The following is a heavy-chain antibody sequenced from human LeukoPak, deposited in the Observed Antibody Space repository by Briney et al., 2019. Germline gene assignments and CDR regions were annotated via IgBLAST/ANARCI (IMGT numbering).Heavy chain of an antibody. Sequence: GGSLRLSCAASGFXFSSYSMNWVRQAPGKGLEWVSSITSSSNYIYYADSVKGRFTISRDNSKNTVYLQMNSLRAEDTAVFYCAKDRVPSGSYSLDYWGQGTLVTVSS. CDR2: ITSSSNYI. CDR3: AKDRVPSGSYSLDY. D-gene: IGHD1-26*01. V-gene: IGHV3-21*04. CDR1: GFXFSSYS. J-gene: IGHJ4*02.